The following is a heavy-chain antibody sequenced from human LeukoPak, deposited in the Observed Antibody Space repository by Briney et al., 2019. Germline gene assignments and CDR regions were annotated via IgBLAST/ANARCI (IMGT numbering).Heavy chain of an antibody. Sequence: SVKVSCKASGYTFTSYGISWVRQAPGQGLEWMGGIIPIFGTANYAQKFQGRVTITADESTSTAYMELSSLRSEDTAVYYCARAGGGYSSSWYWWSDYWGQGTLVTVSS. J-gene: IGHJ4*02. V-gene: IGHV1-69*13. D-gene: IGHD6-13*01. CDR3: ARAGGGYSSSWYWWSDY. CDR2: IIPIFGTA. CDR1: GYTFTSYG.